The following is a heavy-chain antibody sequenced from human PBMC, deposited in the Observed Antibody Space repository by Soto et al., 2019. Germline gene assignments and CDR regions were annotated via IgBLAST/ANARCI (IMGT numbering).Heavy chain of an antibody. CDR3: AHSVDVAEAFDY. CDR2: IYWNDDK. CDR1: GFSLSTSGVG. V-gene: IGHV2-5*01. D-gene: IGHD6-13*01. J-gene: IGHJ4*02. Sequence: QITLKESGPALVNPTQTLTLTCTFSGFSLSTSGVGVGWIRQPPGKALEWLALIYWNDDKRYRPSLKSRLTIAKDTSKNQVVLTMTNMDPVDTATYYCAHSVDVAEAFDYWGQGTLVTVSS.